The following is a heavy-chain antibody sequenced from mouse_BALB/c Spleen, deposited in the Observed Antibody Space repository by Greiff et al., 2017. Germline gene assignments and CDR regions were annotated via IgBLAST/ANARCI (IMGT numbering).Heavy chain of an antibody. D-gene: IGHD4-1*01. Sequence: EVKLMESGPGLVKPSQSLSLTCTVTGYSITSDYAWNWIRQFPGNKLEWMGYISYSGSTSYNPSLKSRISITRDTSKNQFFLQLNSVTTEDTATYYCARKNWSYYYAMDYWGQGTSVTVSS. J-gene: IGHJ4*01. CDR1: GYSITSDYA. CDR3: ARKNWSYYYAMDY. CDR2: ISYSGST. V-gene: IGHV3-2*02.